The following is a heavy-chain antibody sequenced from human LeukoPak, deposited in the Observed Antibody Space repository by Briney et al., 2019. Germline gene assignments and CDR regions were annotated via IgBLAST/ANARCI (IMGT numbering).Heavy chain of an antibody. V-gene: IGHV3-74*01. CDR2: INSDGSST. J-gene: IGHJ4*02. CDR1: GFTFSDYW. D-gene: IGHD1-26*01. Sequence: PGGSLRLSCAASGFTFSDYWMHWVRQAPGKGLVWVSRINSDGSSTTYADSVKGRFTISRDNAKNTLYLQMNSLRAEDTALYYCARVYSGTYYWHLDFWGQGTLVSVSS. CDR3: ARVYSGTYYWHLDF.